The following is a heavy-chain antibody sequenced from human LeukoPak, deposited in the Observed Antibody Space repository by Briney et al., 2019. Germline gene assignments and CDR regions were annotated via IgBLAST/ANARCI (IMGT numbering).Heavy chain of an antibody. D-gene: IGHD2-21*01. CDR2: ISGYNGNT. CDR3: ARSPRDIVVAPTDDAFDI. J-gene: IGHJ3*02. Sequence: ASVKVSCKASGCTFTAYGINWVRQAPGQGLEWMGWISGYNGNTHYAQKLQGRVSMTTDTSASTAYMELRSLRSDDTAVYYCARSPRDIVVAPTDDAFDIWGQGTMVTVSS. CDR1: GCTFTAYG. V-gene: IGHV1-18*01.